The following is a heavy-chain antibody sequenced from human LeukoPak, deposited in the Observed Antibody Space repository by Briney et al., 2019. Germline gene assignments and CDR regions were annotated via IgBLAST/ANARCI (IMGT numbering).Heavy chain of an antibody. J-gene: IGHJ2*01. CDR1: GFTFSSYS. V-gene: IGHV3-30*02. Sequence: GGSLRLSCAASGFTFSSYSMNWVRQAPGKGLEWVAFIRYDGSNKYYADSVKGRFTISRDNSKNTLYLQMNSLRAEDTAVYYCAKVGSGSYYDGSVWYFDLWGRGTLVTVSS. CDR3: AKVGSGSYYDGSVWYFDL. CDR2: IRYDGSNK. D-gene: IGHD1-26*01.